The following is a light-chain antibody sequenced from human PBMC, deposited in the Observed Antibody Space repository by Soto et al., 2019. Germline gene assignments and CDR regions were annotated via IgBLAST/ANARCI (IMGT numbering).Light chain of an antibody. Sequence: QSALTQPASVSGSPGQSITISCTGTSSDVGSYNLVSWYQQHPGKAPKLMIYEGSKRPSGVSHRFSGSKSGNTASLTDSGLQAEDEAHYYCCSYATTSTLVFGGGTKLTVL. V-gene: IGLV2-23*01. CDR3: CSYATTSTLV. J-gene: IGLJ2*01. CDR1: SSDVGSYNL. CDR2: EGS.